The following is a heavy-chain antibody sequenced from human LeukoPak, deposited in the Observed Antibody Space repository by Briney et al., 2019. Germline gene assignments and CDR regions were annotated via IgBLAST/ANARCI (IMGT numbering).Heavy chain of an antibody. CDR2: IKSKTYGGGT. CDR3: TTSGTSEEY. Sequence: AGSLTLSCVSSGFTFSNAWMSWVGPAAWKEVEWVGRIKSKTYGGGTDYAAPVKGRFNISRDDSKNPLYMQMNSFITEYKAVYYCTTSGTSEEY. J-gene: IGHJ1*01. V-gene: IGHV3-15*01. D-gene: IGHD1-26*01. CDR1: GFTFSNAW.